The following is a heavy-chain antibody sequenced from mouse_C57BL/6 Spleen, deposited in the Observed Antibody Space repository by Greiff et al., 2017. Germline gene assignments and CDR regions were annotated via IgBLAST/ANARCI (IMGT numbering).Heavy chain of an antibody. CDR3: ANDGYYGYFDY. D-gene: IGHD2-3*01. V-gene: IGHV1-22*01. CDR1: GYTFTDYN. Sequence: VQLQQSGPELVKPGASVKMSCTASGYTFTDYNMHWVKQSHGKSLEWIGYINPNNGGTSYNQKFKGKATLTVNKSSSTAYMELRSLTSEDSAVYYCANDGYYGYFDYWGQGTTLTVSS. CDR2: INPNNGGT. J-gene: IGHJ2*01.